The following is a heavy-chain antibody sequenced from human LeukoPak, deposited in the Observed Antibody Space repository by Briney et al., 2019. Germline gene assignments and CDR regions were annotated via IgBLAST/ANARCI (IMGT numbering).Heavy chain of an antibody. Sequence: GGSLRLSCAAPGFTFSSYAMSWVRQAPGKGLEWVSAISGSGGSTYYADSVKGRFTISRDNPGNSVYLQMNSLRAEDTAVYYCARDSYGDPLFFDYWGQGTLVTVSS. D-gene: IGHD4-17*01. J-gene: IGHJ4*02. V-gene: IGHV3-23*01. CDR1: GFTFSSYA. CDR2: ISGSGGST. CDR3: ARDSYGDPLFFDY.